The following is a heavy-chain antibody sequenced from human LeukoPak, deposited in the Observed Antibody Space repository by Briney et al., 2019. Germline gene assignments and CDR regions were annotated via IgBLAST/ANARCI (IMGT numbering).Heavy chain of an antibody. V-gene: IGHV3-33*01. CDR3: AREEIAAAYAFDI. J-gene: IGHJ3*02. CDR1: GFTFSSYG. D-gene: IGHD6-13*01. Sequence: PGGSLRLSCAASGFTFSSYGMHWVRQAPGKGLEWVAVIWYDGSNKYYADSVKGRFTISRDNSKNTLYLQMNSLRAEDTAVYYCAREEIAAAYAFDIWGQGTMVTVSS. CDR2: IWYDGSNK.